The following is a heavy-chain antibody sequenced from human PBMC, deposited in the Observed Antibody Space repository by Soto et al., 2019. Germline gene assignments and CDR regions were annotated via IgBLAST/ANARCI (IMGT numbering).Heavy chain of an antibody. CDR2: IYYSGST. CDR3: AREASYDILTGFYNSLDF. Sequence: PSETLSLTCSVSGGSLGSYYWSWIRPPPGKGLEWIGYIYYSGSTNYTPSLKSRVSISIDTSKNQFSLKLSSVTAADTAVYFCAREASYDILTGFYNSLDFWGRGTLVTVSS. D-gene: IGHD3-9*01. CDR1: GGSLGSYY. V-gene: IGHV4-59*12. J-gene: IGHJ4*02.